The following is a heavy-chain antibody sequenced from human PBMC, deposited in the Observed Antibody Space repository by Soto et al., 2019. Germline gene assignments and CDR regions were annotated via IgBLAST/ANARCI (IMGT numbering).Heavy chain of an antibody. Sequence: EVQLVESGGGFVQPGGSLRLSCAASGFTFSGHYMEWVRQAPGKGLEWVGRVRNKANSYTTDYAASVKGRFTISRDDSKNSLYLQMSSLKTEDTAVYYCARLLAYCGGDCYSFAFDIWGQGTMVTVSS. CDR2: VRNKANSYTT. V-gene: IGHV3-72*01. D-gene: IGHD2-21*02. J-gene: IGHJ3*02. CDR1: GFTFSGHY. CDR3: ARLLAYCGGDCYSFAFDI.